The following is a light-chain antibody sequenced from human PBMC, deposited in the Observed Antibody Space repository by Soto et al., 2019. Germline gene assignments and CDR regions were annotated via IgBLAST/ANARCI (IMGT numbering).Light chain of an antibody. V-gene: IGLV2-14*03. CDR1: SSDVGRYNY. J-gene: IGLJ1*01. CDR2: DVS. CDR3: SSFTSSSTFV. Sequence: QSVLAQPASVYGSRGQSSTISCTRTSSDVGRYNYVSWFQQHPGKVPKLIIYDVSNWPSGVSDRFSGSKSGNTASLTISGLHPEDEADYYCSSFTSSSTFVFGTGTKVTVL.